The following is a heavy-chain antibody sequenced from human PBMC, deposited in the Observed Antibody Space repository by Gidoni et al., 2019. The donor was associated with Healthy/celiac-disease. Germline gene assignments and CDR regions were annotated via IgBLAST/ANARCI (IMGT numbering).Heavy chain of an antibody. V-gene: IGHV3-15*01. CDR2: IKSKTDGGTT. J-gene: IGHJ6*02. Sequence: EVQLVESGGGLVKPGGSLRLSCAASGFTFSNAWMSWVRQAPGKGLEWVGRIKSKTDGGTTDYAAPVKGRFTISRDDSKNTLYLQMNSLKTEDTAVYYCTTDEARSYYYGMDVWGQGTTVTVSS. CDR3: TTDEARSYYYGMDV. CDR1: GFTFSNAW.